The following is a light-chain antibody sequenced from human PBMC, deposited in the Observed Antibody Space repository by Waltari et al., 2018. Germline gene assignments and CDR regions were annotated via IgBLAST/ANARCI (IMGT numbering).Light chain of an antibody. V-gene: IGKV1-8*01. CDR2: GAS. CDR3: QQYYNYPRT. Sequence: AIRITQSPSSLSASTGDRVTITCRASQGISNYLAWYQQKPGKAPKLVIHGASTLQSGVPSRLRGSGSDTDFTLTISRLQSEDFATYYCQQYYNYPRTFGQGTKVEVK. J-gene: IGKJ1*01. CDR1: QGISNY.